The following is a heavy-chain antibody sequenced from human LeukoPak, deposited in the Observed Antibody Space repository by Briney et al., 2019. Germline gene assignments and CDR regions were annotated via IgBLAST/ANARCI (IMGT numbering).Heavy chain of an antibody. CDR1: GFTFCSYG. Sequence: PGVSLRLSCVVSGFTFCSYGMHWVRQAPGKGLEWVAVIWDDGGTKYYSDFAEGRFTISRDNSKSTLYLEMNSLRVEDTAVYYCAREGLTGSTNWFDSWGQGTLATVSS. CDR2: IWDDGGTK. D-gene: IGHD1-7*01. J-gene: IGHJ5*01. CDR3: AREGLTGSTNWFDS. V-gene: IGHV3-33*01.